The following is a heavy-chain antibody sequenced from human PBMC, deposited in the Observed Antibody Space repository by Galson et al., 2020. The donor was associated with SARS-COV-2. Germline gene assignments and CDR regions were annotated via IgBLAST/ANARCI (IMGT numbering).Heavy chain of an antibody. CDR2: ISYDGSNK. D-gene: IGHD3-9*01. Sequence: QAGGSLRLSCAASGFTFSSYGMHWVRQAPGKGLEWVAVISYDGSNKYYADSVKARFTISRDNSKNTLYLQMNSLRAEDTAVYYCARDDDILPGYYLGAFDIWGQGTMVTVSS. CDR1: GFTFSSYG. J-gene: IGHJ3*02. V-gene: IGHV3-30*03. CDR3: ARDDDILPGYYLGAFDI.